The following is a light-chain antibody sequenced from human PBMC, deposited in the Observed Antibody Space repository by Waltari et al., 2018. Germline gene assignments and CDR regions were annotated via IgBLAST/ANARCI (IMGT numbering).Light chain of an antibody. CDR1: SSNIGSNY. Sequence: QSVLTQPPSASGTPGQRGTLSCSGSSSNIGSNYVYWYQQLPGTAPKLLIYRNNQRPSGVPDRFSGSKSGTSASLAISGLRSEDEADYYCAAWDDSSVVFGGGTKLTVL. J-gene: IGLJ2*01. CDR3: AAWDDSSVV. CDR2: RNN. V-gene: IGLV1-47*01.